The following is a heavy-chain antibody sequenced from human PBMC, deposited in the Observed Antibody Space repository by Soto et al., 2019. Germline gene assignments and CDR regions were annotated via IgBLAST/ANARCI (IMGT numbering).Heavy chain of an antibody. CDR3: ARDRRPGITGTVDY. V-gene: IGHV1-69*01. CDR1: GGTFSSYA. CDR2: SIPIFGTA. Sequence: QWQLVQSGAEVKKPGSSVQVSCKASGGTFSSYAISWGRQAPGQGREWMGGSIPIFGTANYAQKFQGRVTITADESTSTAYMELSSLRSEDTAVYYCARDRRPGITGTVDYWGQGTLVTVSS. J-gene: IGHJ4*02. D-gene: IGHD1-20*01.